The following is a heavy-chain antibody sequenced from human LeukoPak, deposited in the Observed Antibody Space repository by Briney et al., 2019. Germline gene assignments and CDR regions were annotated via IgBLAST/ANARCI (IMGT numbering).Heavy chain of an antibody. CDR3: VRRDTGWNYFDY. V-gene: IGHV4-59*08. D-gene: IGHD6-19*01. CDR2: IYYTGKN. J-gene: IGHJ4*02. CDR1: GGSINSHY. Sequence: SETLSLTCAVSGGSINSHYWGWIRQPPGKGLQWIGDIYYTGKNNYNPSLKSRVTISLDTSKDHLSLNLTSVVAADTAIYYCVRRDTGWNYFDYWGQGNLVTVSS.